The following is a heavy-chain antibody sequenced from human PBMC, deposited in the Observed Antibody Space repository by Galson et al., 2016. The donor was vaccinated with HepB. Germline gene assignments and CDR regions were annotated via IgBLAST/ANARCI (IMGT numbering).Heavy chain of an antibody. CDR1: GFTFSSYG. D-gene: IGHD3-22*01. V-gene: IGHV3-30*18. J-gene: IGHJ4*02. CDR3: AKDFAYYDSSGYYPDY. CDR2: ISYDGSNK. Sequence: SLRLSCAASGFTFSSYGMHWVRQAPGKGLEWVAVISYDGSNKYYADSVKGRFTISRDNSKNTLYLQMNSLRAEDTAVYYCAKDFAYYDSSGYYPDYWGQGTLVTVSS.